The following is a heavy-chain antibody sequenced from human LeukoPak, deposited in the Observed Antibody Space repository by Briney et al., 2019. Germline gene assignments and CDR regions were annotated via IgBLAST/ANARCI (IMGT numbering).Heavy chain of an antibody. CDR2: IHYDGST. CDR3: ARGKGTSSWLDY. D-gene: IGHD6-13*01. J-gene: IGHJ4*02. Sequence: SETLSLTCTVSGDSISSYYWSWIRQPPGKGLEWIGYIHYDGSTNYNPSLKSRVTMSVDTSNNHFSLNLSSVTAADTAVYYCARGKGTSSWLDYWGQGTLVTVSS. CDR1: GDSISSYY. V-gene: IGHV4-59*01.